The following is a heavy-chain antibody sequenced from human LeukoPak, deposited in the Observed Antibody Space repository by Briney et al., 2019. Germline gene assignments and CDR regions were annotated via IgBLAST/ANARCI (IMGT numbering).Heavy chain of an antibody. Sequence: SCKASGYTFTSYGMSWVRQAPGKGLEWVSAISGSGGSTYYADSVKGRFTISRDNSKNTLYLQMNSLRAEDTAVYYCAKEGGNYYDSSGYLYYFDYWGQGTLVTVSS. V-gene: IGHV3-23*01. J-gene: IGHJ4*02. CDR2: ISGSGGST. CDR1: GYTFTSYG. D-gene: IGHD3-22*01. CDR3: AKEGGNYYDSSGYLYYFDY.